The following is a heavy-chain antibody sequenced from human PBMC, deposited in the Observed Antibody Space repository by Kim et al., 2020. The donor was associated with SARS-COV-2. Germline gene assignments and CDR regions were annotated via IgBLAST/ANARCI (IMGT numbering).Heavy chain of an antibody. CDR3: TRDGYSYGYESDY. D-gene: IGHD5-18*01. V-gene: IGHV3-49*03. CDR2: IRSKAYGGTT. J-gene: IGHJ4*02. CDR1: GFTFGDYA. Sequence: GGSLRLSCTASGFTFGDYAMSWFRQAPGKGLECVGFIRSKAYGGTTEYAASVKGRFTISRDDSKSIAYLQMNSLKTEDTAVYYCTRDGYSYGYESDYWGQGTLVTVSS.